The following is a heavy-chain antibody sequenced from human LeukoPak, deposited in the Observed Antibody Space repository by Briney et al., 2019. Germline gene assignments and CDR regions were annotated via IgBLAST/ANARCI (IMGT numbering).Heavy chain of an antibody. Sequence: SETLSLTCAVYGGSFSGYYWSWIRQHPGKGLEWIGYIYYSGSTYYNPSLKSRVTISVDTSKNQFSLKLSSVTAADTAVYYCARGEGSSWYPNWFDPWGQGTLVTVSS. D-gene: IGHD6-13*01. J-gene: IGHJ5*02. CDR1: GGSFSGYY. CDR2: IYYSGST. V-gene: IGHV4-31*11. CDR3: ARGEGSSWYPNWFDP.